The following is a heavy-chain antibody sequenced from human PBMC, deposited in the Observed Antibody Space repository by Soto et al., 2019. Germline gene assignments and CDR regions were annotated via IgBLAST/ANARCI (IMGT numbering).Heavy chain of an antibody. Sequence: QVQLVQSGAEVKKPGCSVKVSCKASGGTFSSYAISWVRQAPGQGLEWMGGIIPIFGTANYAQKFQGRVTITADESTSTAYMELSSLRSEDTAVYYCARAHAGTSDKWNSPPYFDYWGQGTLVTVSS. V-gene: IGHV1-69*01. CDR1: GGTFSSYA. J-gene: IGHJ4*02. CDR3: ARAHAGTSDKWNSPPYFDY. CDR2: IIPIFGTA. D-gene: IGHD1-7*01.